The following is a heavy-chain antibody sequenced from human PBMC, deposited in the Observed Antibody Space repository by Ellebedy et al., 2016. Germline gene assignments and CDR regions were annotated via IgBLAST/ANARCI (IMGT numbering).Heavy chain of an antibody. CDR1: GGSISSYY. CDR3: ARDRGVRGVIGYYYYGMDV. D-gene: IGHD3-10*01. J-gene: IGHJ6*02. V-gene: IGHV4-59*01. CDR2: ISYSGSA. Sequence: SETLSLXXTVSGGSISSYYWTWIRQPPGKRLQWIGYISYSGSANYNPSLKSRVTISVDTSKNQFSLKLSSVTAADTAVYYCARDRGVRGVIGYYYYGMDVWGQGTTVTVSS.